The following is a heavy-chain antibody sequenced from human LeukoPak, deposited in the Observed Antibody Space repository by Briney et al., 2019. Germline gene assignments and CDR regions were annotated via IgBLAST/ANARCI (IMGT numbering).Heavy chain of an antibody. V-gene: IGHV3-23*01. CDR2: ISGSGGST. D-gene: IGHD4-11*01. CDR1: GFTFSSYA. CDR3: AKPLLATVTTYNWFDH. Sequence: PGGSLRLSCEASGFTFSSYAMSWVRQAPGKGLEWVSAISGSGGSTYYADSVKGRFTISRDNSKNTLYLQMNSLRAEDTAVYYCAKPLLATVTTYNWFDHWGQGTLVTVSS. J-gene: IGHJ5*02.